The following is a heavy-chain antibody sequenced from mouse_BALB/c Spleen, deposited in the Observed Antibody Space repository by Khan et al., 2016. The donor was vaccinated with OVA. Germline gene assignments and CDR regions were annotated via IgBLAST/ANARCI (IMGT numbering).Heavy chain of an antibody. D-gene: IGHD2-3*01. Sequence: EVELVESGGGLVQPGGSRKLSCAASGFTFSGFGMHWVRQAPEKGLEWVAYISSGSSTIYYADTVKGRFTISRDNPKNTLFLQMASLRSEDTARYYCARTGYYYFDYWGQGTTLTVSS. J-gene: IGHJ2*01. V-gene: IGHV5-17*02. CDR2: ISSGSSTI. CDR3: ARTGYYYFDY. CDR1: GFTFSGFG.